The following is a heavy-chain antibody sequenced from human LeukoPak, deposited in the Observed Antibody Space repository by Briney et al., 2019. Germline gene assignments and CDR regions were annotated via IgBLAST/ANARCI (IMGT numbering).Heavy chain of an antibody. J-gene: IGHJ5*02. Sequence: GASVKVSCKASGFTFTSSAVQWVRQARGQRLEWIGWIVVGSGNTNYAQKFQERVTITRDMSTSTAYMELSSLRSEDTAVYYCVRSPACSGGDCYPNWFDPWGQGTLVTVSS. CDR1: GFTFTSSA. D-gene: IGHD2-15*01. CDR3: VRSPACSGGDCYPNWFDP. V-gene: IGHV1-58*01. CDR2: IVVGSGNT.